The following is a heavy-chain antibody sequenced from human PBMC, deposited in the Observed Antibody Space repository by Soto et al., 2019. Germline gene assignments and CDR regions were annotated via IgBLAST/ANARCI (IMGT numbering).Heavy chain of an antibody. D-gene: IGHD3-22*01. Sequence: GGSLRLSCAASGFTFGSYAMSWVRQAPGKGLEWVSAISGSGGSTYYADSVKGRFTISRDNSKNTLYLQMNSLRAEDTAVYYCAKDNNHYYHSNRVPPGDYWGQGTLVTVSS. CDR3: AKDNNHYYHSNRVPPGDY. V-gene: IGHV3-23*01. CDR2: ISGSGGST. CDR1: GFTFGSYA. J-gene: IGHJ4*02.